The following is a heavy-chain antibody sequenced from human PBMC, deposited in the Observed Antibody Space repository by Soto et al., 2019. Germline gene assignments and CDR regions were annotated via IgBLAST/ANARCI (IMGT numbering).Heavy chain of an antibody. Sequence: GGSLRLSCAASGFTFSTYGMPWVRQAPGKGLEWVAVIWYDGSNKYYGDSVKDRFTISRDNSKNTLYLQMNSLRAEDTAVYYCARDNRATNDYWGQGTLVTVSS. CDR2: IWYDGSNK. D-gene: IGHD1-26*01. J-gene: IGHJ4*02. CDR1: GFTFSTYG. CDR3: ARDNRATNDY. V-gene: IGHV3-33*01.